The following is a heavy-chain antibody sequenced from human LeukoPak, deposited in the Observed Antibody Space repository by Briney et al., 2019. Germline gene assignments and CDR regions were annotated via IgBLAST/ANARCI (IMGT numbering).Heavy chain of an antibody. J-gene: IGHJ3*02. V-gene: IGHV4-4*08. CDR2: IHNSGGT. Sequence: PSETLSLTCTVSGGSITSNYWSWIRQPPGKGLEWIGYIHNSGGTTYNPSLKSRVTISADTSKNQFSLKLSSVTAADTAVYYCALGVAEDVLDIWGQGTMVTVSS. CDR1: GGSITSNY. CDR3: ALGVAEDVLDI.